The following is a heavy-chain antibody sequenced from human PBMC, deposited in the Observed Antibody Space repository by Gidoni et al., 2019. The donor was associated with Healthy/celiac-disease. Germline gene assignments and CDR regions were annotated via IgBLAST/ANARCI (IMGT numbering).Heavy chain of an antibody. CDR1: GRPISSGDYY. J-gene: IGHJ6*02. CDR3: ASGQRGYYYYGMDV. CDR2: IYYSGST. Sequence: QVQLQESVPGLATPSQTLSLTCTVSGRPISSGDYYWSWIRLPPGKGLEWIGYIYYSGSTYYNPSLKSRVTISVDTSKNQFSLKLSSVTAADTAVYYCASGQRGYYYYGMDVWGQGTTVTVSS. V-gene: IGHV4-30-4*01.